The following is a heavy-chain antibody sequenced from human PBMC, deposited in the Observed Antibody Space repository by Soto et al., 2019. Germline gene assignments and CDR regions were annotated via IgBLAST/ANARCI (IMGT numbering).Heavy chain of an antibody. D-gene: IGHD1-1*01. CDR2: ISNNGGST. CDR1: GFTFNNYA. Sequence: GGSLRLSCAASGFTFNNYAMHWVRLAPGKGLEYVSAISNNGGSTFYADSVKGRFTISRDNSKNTLSLQMDSLRPEDMAVYYCARGTYNSPTHYFDYWGQGTLVTVSS. CDR3: ARGTYNSPTHYFDY. J-gene: IGHJ4*02. V-gene: IGHV3-64*02.